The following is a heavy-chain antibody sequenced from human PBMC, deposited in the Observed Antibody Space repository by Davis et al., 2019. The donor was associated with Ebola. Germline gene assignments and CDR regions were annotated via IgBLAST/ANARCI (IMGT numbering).Heavy chain of an antibody. D-gene: IGHD6-19*01. J-gene: IGHJ6*02. V-gene: IGHV4-39*07. CDR2: IFYSGST. CDR3: ARGYSSGWYPFNGMDV. Sequence: MPSETLSPTCTVSGGSISSSSSYWGWIRQPPGKGLEWIGNIFYSGSTNYNPSLKSRVTISVDTSKNQFSLKLSSVTAADTAVYYCARGYSSGWYPFNGMDVWGQGTTVTVSS. CDR1: GGSISSSSSY.